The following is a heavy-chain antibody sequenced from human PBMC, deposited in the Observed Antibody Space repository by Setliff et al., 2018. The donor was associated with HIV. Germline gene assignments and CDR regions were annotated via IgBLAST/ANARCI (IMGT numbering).Heavy chain of an antibody. CDR2: IYHSGST. Sequence: SETLSLTCAVSGYSISSGYYWGWIRQPPGKGLEWIGSIYHSGSTYYNPSLKSRVTISVDTSKNQFSLKLSSVTAADTAVYYCARRYSSSWYLDYWGQGTLVTV. V-gene: IGHV4-38-2*01. J-gene: IGHJ4*02. CDR3: ARRYSSSWYLDY. CDR1: GYSISSGYY. D-gene: IGHD6-13*01.